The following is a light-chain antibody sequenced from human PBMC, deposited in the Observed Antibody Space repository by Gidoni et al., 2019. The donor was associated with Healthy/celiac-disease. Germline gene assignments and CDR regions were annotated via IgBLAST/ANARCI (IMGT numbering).Light chain of an antibody. V-gene: IGKV3-20*01. CDR1: QSVSSSY. CDR2: GAS. CDR3: QQYGSSPQT. J-gene: IGKJ1*01. Sequence: TQSPGTLSLSPGERATLSCRASQSVSSSYLAWYQQKPGQAPRLLIYGASSRATGIPDRFSGSGSGTDFTLTISRLEPEDVAVYYCQQYGSSPQTFGQGTKVEIK.